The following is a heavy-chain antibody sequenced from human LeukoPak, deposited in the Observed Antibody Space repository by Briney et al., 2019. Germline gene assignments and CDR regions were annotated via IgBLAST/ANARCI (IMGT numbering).Heavy chain of an antibody. Sequence: ASVKVSCKASGYTFTSYYMHWVRQAPGQGLEWMGIINPSGGSTSYAQKFQGRVTITADESTSTAYMELSSLRSEDTAVYYCARDVPTYYYDSSGYSDAFDIWGQGTMVTVSS. V-gene: IGHV1-46*01. J-gene: IGHJ3*02. D-gene: IGHD3-22*01. CDR1: GYTFTSYY. CDR3: ARDVPTYYYDSSGYSDAFDI. CDR2: INPSGGST.